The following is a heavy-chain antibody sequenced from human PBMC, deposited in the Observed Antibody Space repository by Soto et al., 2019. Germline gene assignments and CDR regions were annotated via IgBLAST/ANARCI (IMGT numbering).Heavy chain of an antibody. CDR1: GGSISSCGYY. CDR2: IYYSGST. Sequence: PSETLSLTCTVSGGSISSCGYYWSWIRQHPGKGLEWIGYIYYSGSTYYNPSLKSRVTISVDTSKNQFSLKLSSVTAADTAVYYCARGQWEPGPFDXWGQGTLVTVSS. V-gene: IGHV4-31*03. J-gene: IGHJ4*02. D-gene: IGHD1-26*01. CDR3: ARGQWEPGPFDX.